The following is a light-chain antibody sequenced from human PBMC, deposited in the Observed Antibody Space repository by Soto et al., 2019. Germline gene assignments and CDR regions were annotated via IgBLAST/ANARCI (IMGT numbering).Light chain of an antibody. V-gene: IGKV3-20*01. CDR3: QQYGSSPRT. J-gene: IGKJ1*01. CDR1: QSLSSSF. Sequence: EIVLTQSPGTLSLSPGERAILSCRASQSLSSSFLAWYQQKPGQAPRLLIYGASSRATGIPDRFSGSGSGTDFTLTISRLEPEDFAVYYCQQYGSSPRTFGQGTKVEIK. CDR2: GAS.